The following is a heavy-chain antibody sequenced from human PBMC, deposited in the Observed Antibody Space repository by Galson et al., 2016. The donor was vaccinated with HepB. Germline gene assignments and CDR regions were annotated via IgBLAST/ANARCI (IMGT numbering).Heavy chain of an antibody. Sequence: SVKVSCKASGGIITYHAFSWVRQAPGQGLEWMGRIHPNSGGTNYAQKFQGGVTMTRERSISTVYMELSSLRSDDTAVYYCARGSIAARSHFDYWGQGTLVTVSS. V-gene: IGHV1-2*06. D-gene: IGHD6-6*01. CDR1: GGIITYHA. CDR2: IHPNSGGT. J-gene: IGHJ4*02. CDR3: ARGSIAARSHFDY.